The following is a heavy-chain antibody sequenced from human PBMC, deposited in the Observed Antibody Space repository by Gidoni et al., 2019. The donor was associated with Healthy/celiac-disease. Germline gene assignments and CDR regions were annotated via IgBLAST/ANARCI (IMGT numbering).Heavy chain of an antibody. V-gene: IGHV4-34*01. CDR3: AQLSRGYCSSGSCYSEETYFDY. CDR2: INHSGST. D-gene: IGHD2-15*01. CDR1: GGSFSGYY. Sequence: QVQLQQWGAGLLKPSETLSLTCAVYGGSFSGYYWSWIRQPPGKGLEWIGEINHSGSTNYNPSLKSRVTISVDTSKNQFSLKLSSVTAADTAVYYCAQLSRGYCSSGSCYSEETYFDYWGQGTLVTVSS. J-gene: IGHJ4*02.